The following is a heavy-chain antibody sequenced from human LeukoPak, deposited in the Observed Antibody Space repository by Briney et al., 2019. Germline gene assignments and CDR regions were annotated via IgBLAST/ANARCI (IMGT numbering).Heavy chain of an antibody. V-gene: IGHV1-18*01. CDR2: ISAYSGNT. D-gene: IGHD3-16*01. CDR1: GYTFSSYG. Sequence: ASVKVSCKASGYTFSSYGISWVRQAPGQGLEWMGWISAYSGNTHYAQEFQDRVTMTTDTSTSTAYMEVRSLRSDDTAVYYCAREWGIDFWGQGTMVTVSS. J-gene: IGHJ4*02. CDR3: AREWGIDF.